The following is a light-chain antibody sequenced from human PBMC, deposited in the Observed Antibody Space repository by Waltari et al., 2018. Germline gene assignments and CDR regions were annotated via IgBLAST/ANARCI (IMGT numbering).Light chain of an antibody. CDR3: NSRDSSGNHLGVV. V-gene: IGLV3-19*01. Sequence: SSELTQDPAVSVALGQTVRITCQGDSLRSNYASWYQQKPGQAPVLVIYGKNTRPSGIPDRFSGSSSGNTASLTITGAQAEDEADYYCNSRDSSGNHLGVVFGGGTKLTVL. J-gene: IGLJ2*01. CDR2: GKN. CDR1: SLRSNY.